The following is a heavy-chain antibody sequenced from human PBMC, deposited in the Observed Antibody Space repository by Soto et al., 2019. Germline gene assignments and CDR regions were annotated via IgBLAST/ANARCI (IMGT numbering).Heavy chain of an antibody. CDR1: GGTFSSYT. CDR3: ARAAGGGWYAFDY. Sequence: QVQLVQSGAEVKKPGSSVKVSCKASGGTFSSYTISWVRQAPGQGLEWMGRIIPILGIANYAQKFQGRVTITADKATSTADMELSSLRSEDTAVYYCARAAGGGWYAFDYWGQGTLVTVSS. D-gene: IGHD6-19*01. J-gene: IGHJ4*02. V-gene: IGHV1-69*02. CDR2: IIPILGIA.